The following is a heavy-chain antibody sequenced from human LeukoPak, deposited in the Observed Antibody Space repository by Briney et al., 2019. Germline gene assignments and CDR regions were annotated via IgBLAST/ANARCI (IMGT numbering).Heavy chain of an antibody. CDR2: ISGSGGST. V-gene: IGHV3-23*01. CDR1: GFTFSSYA. J-gene: IGHJ4*02. Sequence: PGGSLKLSCAASGFTFSSYAMSWVRQAPGKGLEWVSAISGSGGSTYYADSVKGRFTISRDNSKNTLYLQMNSLRAEDTAVYYCAKDRRQEDYDFWSGYYGGFDYWGQGTLVTV. CDR3: AKDRRQEDYDFWSGYYGGFDY. D-gene: IGHD3-3*01.